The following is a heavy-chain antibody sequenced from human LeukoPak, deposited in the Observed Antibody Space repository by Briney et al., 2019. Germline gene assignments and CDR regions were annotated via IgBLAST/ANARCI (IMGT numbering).Heavy chain of an antibody. J-gene: IGHJ4*02. Sequence: GGSRRLACAASGFTFSSYAMAWVRQAPGKGLEWVSSITTTSSTYYADSVKGRFTVSRDNSKNALSLQMKSLRAEDTAVYYCVKDSRVRSSVWYGDYWGQGTLVTVSS. CDR2: ITTTSST. V-gene: IGHV3-23*01. D-gene: IGHD6-19*01. CDR1: GFTFSSYA. CDR3: VKDSRVRSSVWYGDY.